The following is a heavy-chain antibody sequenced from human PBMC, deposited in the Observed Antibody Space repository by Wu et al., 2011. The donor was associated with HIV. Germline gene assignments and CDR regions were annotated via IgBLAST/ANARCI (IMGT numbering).Heavy chain of an antibody. D-gene: IGHD2-2*01. CDR3: ARDHIVVVPAAPKPYYYYYMDV. CDR1: GYTFSSYD. CDR2: ISAYNGDT. V-gene: IGHV1-18*01. Sequence: QVQLVQSGAEVKKPGASVKVSCKASGYTFSSYDINWVRQAPGQGLEWMGRISAYNGDTNYAQKFQGRVTMTTDTSTSTAYMELRSLRSDDTAFYYCARDHIVVVPAAPKPYYYYYMDVWGKGTTVTVSS. J-gene: IGHJ6*03.